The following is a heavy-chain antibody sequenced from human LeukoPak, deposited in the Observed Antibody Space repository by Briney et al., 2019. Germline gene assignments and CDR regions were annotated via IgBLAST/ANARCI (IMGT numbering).Heavy chain of an antibody. CDR1: GYSISSGYY. CDR3: ARQGHYNGYFDY. CDR2: IYHSWST. Sequence: PSETLSLTCTVSGYSISSGYYWGWIRQPPGKGLELIGSIYHSWSTYYNPSLKSRVTISVDTAKKPVPLKPSPVTASGTARDYLARQGHYNGYFDYWGQGTLVTVSS. J-gene: IGHJ4*02. V-gene: IGHV4-38-2*02. D-gene: IGHD5-24*01.